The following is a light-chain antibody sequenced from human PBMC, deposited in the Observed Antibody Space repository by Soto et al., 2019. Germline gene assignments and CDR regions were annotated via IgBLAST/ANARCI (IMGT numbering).Light chain of an antibody. V-gene: IGLV1-40*01. Sequence: VLTQPPSVSGAPGQRVTISCTGSSSNIGAGYDVHWYQQLPGTAPKLLIYANINRPAGVPDRFSGSKSGTSASLAITGLQAEDEADYYCQSYDSSPSGYVFGTGTKVTVL. CDR2: ANI. CDR3: QSYDSSPSGYV. J-gene: IGLJ1*01. CDR1: SSNIGAGYD.